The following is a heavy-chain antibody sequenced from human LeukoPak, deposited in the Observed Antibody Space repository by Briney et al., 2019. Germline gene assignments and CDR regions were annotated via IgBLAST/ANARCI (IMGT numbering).Heavy chain of an antibody. CDR1: GGTFSSYA. CDR2: IIPIFGTA. J-gene: IGHJ4*02. Sequence: APVKVSCKASGGTFSSYAISWVRQAPGQGLEWMGGIIPIFGTANYAQKFQGRVTITADESTSTAYMELSSLRSEDTAVYYCATPHSSGSYYFDYWGQGTLVTVPS. CDR3: ATPHSSGSYYFDY. D-gene: IGHD6-19*01. V-gene: IGHV1-69*13.